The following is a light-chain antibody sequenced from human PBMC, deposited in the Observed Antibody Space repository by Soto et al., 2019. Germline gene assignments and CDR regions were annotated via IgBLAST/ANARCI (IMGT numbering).Light chain of an antibody. J-gene: IGKJ1*01. V-gene: IGKV3-15*01. CDR3: QQYNNWTPWT. Sequence: EIVMTHSPATLSVSPGERATLSCRASQSVGSDLAWYQQKPGQPPRLLIYGASTRATGIPARFSGSGSGTEFTLTISSLQSEDFAVYYCQQYNNWTPWTFGQGTKV. CDR1: QSVGSD. CDR2: GAS.